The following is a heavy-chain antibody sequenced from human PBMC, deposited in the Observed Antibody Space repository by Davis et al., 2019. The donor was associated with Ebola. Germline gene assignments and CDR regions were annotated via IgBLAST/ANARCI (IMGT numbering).Heavy chain of an antibody. CDR2: IIPIFDSR. Sequence: SVKVSCKVSGGTFGSYAISWVRQAPGQGLEWVGGIIPIFDSRNNAQSFQGRVTMTTDTSTSTAYMELRSLRSDDTAVYYCARGWTYYYGSGSYSTRYYFDYWGQGTLVTVSS. V-gene: IGHV1-69*05. CDR3: ARGWTYYYGSGSYSTRYYFDY. D-gene: IGHD3-10*01. CDR1: GGTFGSYA. J-gene: IGHJ4*02.